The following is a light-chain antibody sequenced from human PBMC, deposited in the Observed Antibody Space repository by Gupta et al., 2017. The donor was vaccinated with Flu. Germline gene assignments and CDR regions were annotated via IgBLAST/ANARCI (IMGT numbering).Light chain of an antibody. CDR2: DTS. CDR1: EDFKNF. Sequence: PATLSLSPGERATLSCRASEDFKNFLAWYQQKPGQPPRLLIDDTSNRATGVPARFSGSGSGRDFTLTISSLEPEDFAVYYCQQRNDLTFTFGPGTRVDMK. J-gene: IGKJ3*01. CDR3: QQRNDLTFT. V-gene: IGKV3-11*02.